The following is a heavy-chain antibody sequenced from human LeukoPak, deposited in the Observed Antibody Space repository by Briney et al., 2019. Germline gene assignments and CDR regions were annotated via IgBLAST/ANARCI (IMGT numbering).Heavy chain of an antibody. J-gene: IGHJ4*02. CDR1: GFTFSSYG. CDR2: ISGSGGST. CDR3: AKDSFIERSGWYLGFGFDY. V-gene: IGHV3-23*01. Sequence: GGSLRLSCAASGFTFSSYGMSWVRQAPGKGLEWVSAISGSGGSTYYADSVKGRFTISRDNSKNTLYLQMNSLRAEDTAVYYCAKDSFIERSGWYLGFGFDYWGQGTLVTVSS. D-gene: IGHD6-19*01.